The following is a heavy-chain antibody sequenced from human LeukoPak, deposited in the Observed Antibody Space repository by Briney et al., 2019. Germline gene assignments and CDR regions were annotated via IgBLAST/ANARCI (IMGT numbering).Heavy chain of an antibody. Sequence: SETLSLTCTVSGGSISSSSFWWAWIRRPPGKGLEWIGNIYSSGTTNYNPSLKSRVTISVDTSKNQFSLKLSSVTAADTAVYYCARGGPKLWFDPWGQGTLVTVSS. CDR3: ARGGPKLWFDP. CDR2: IYSSGTT. CDR1: GGSISSSSFW. J-gene: IGHJ5*02. D-gene: IGHD3-10*01. V-gene: IGHV4-39*07.